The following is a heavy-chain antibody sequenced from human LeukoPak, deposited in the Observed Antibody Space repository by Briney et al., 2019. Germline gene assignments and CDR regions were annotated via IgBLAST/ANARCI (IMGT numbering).Heavy chain of an antibody. CDR1: GFTFGSYG. V-gene: IGHV3-33*01. D-gene: IGHD3-16*01. J-gene: IGHJ3*02. Sequence: GGSLRLSCAASGFTFGSYGMHWVRQAPGKGLEWVAVILNDGSQEKYADSVKGRFTISRDNSKNTLFLQMNSLRAEDTAVYYCARDDALGDNALDIWGQGTMVTVSS. CDR3: ARDDALGDNALDI. CDR2: ILNDGSQE.